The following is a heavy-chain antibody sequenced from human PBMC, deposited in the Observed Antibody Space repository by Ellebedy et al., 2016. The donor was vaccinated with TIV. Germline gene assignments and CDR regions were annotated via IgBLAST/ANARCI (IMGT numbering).Heavy chain of an antibody. CDR3: VKDQIAGDGRWVFDL. CDR2: ISYDGSNK. J-gene: IGHJ3*01. V-gene: IGHV3-30*18. CDR1: GFTFSSYG. Sequence: PGGSLRLSCAASGFTFSSYGMHWVRQAPGKGLEWVAVISYDGSNKYYADSVKGRFTISRDNSKNTLYLQMNSLRAEDTGIYYCVKDQIAGDGRWVFDLWGQGTMVTVSS. D-gene: IGHD5-24*01.